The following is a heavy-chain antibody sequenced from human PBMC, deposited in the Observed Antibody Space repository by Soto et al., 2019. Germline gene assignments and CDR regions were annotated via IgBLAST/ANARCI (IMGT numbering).Heavy chain of an antibody. CDR2: INHSGST. J-gene: IGHJ4*02. V-gene: IGHV4-34*01. D-gene: IGHD2-2*01. CDR3: ARGPVVPAAMRIPFDY. CDR1: GGSFSGYY. Sequence: SETLYLTCAVYGGSFSGYYWSWIRQPPGKGLEWIGEINHSGSTNYNPSLKSRVTISVDTSKNQFSLKLSSVTAADTAVYYCARGPVVPAAMRIPFDYWGQGTLVTVSS.